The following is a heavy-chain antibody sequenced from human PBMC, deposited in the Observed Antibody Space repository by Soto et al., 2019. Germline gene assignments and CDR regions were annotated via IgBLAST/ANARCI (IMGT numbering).Heavy chain of an antibody. Sequence: QVQLVESGGGLVKPGGSLRLSCAASGLTFSDHYVTWIRQAPGKGLEWISYISSSAGTIYYADSVKGRFTISRDNAKNSLYLQMTNLRAEDTAVYYCARAPYFGSGTYYYYALDVWGQGTTVTVSS. V-gene: IGHV3-11*01. J-gene: IGHJ6*02. D-gene: IGHD3-10*01. CDR2: ISSSAGTI. CDR3: ARAPYFGSGTYYYYALDV. CDR1: GLTFSDHY.